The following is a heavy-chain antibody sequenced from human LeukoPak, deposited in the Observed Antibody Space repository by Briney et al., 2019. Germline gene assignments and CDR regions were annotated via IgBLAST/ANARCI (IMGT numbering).Heavy chain of an antibody. J-gene: IGHJ5*02. CDR3: ARDLGDYDFWSGNNWFDP. CDR2: IKQDGSEK. D-gene: IGHD3-3*01. Sequence: GGSLRLSCAASGFTFSSYWMSWVRQAPGEGREWVANIKQDGSEKYYVDSVKGRFTISRDNAKNSLYLQMNSLRAEDTAVYYCARDLGDYDFWSGNNWFDPWGQGTLVTVSS. V-gene: IGHV3-7*01. CDR1: GFTFSSYW.